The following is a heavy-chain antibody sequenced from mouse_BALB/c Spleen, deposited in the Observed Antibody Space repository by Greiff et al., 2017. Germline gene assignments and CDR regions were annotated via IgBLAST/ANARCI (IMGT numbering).Heavy chain of an antibody. J-gene: IGHJ4*01. Sequence: EVQVVESGGDLVKPGGSLKLSCAASGFTFSSYGMSWVRQTPDKRLEWVATISSGGSYTYYPDSVKGRFTISRDNAKNTLYLQMSSLKSEDTAMYYCARQGGAYYGSSYGYYAMDYWGQGTSVTVSS. CDR1: GFTFSSYG. V-gene: IGHV5-6*01. D-gene: IGHD1-1*01. CDR2: ISSGGSYT. CDR3: ARQGGAYYGSSYGYYAMDY.